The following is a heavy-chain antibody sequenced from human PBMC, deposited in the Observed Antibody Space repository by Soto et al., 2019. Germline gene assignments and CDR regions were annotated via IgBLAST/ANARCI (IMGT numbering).Heavy chain of an antibody. CDR1: GYTFTSYA. CDR3: ARGYGESSSSTIGC. D-gene: IGHD5-18*01. J-gene: IGHJ4*02. Sequence: SCKASGYTFTSYAMHWVRQAPGQRLEWMGSIINYADSVKGRFTISRDNAKNTLYLQMNSLRAEDTSVYYCARGYGESSSSTIGCWGQGTLVTVSS. CDR2: SII. V-gene: IGHV3-30*07.